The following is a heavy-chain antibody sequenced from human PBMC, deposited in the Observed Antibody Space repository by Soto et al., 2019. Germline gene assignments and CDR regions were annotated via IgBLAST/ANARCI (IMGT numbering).Heavy chain of an antibody. J-gene: IGHJ5*02. CDR3: ARVGAIRFLEWLSSQTNWFDP. V-gene: IGHV1-18*01. CDR1: GYTFTSYG. D-gene: IGHD3-3*01. Sequence: ASVKVSCKASGYTFTSYGISWVRQAPGQGLEWMGWISAYNGNTNYAQKLQGRVTMTTDTSTSTAYMELRSLRSDDTAVYYCARVGAIRFLEWLSSQTNWFDPWGQGTLVTVSS. CDR2: ISAYNGNT.